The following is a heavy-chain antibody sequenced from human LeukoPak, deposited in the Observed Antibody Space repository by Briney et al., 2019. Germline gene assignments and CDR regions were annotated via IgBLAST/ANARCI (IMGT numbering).Heavy chain of an antibody. CDR1: GYTFTSYA. CDR3: ARFYDSSGYYSYGMDV. V-gene: IGHV1-3*01. CDR2: INAGNGNT. D-gene: IGHD3-22*01. Sequence: ASVTVSCKASGYTFTSYAMHWVRQAPGQRLEWMGWINAGNGNTKYSQKFQGRVTITRDTSASTAYMELSSLRSEDTAVYYCARFYDSSGYYSYGMDVWGQGTTVTVSS. J-gene: IGHJ6*02.